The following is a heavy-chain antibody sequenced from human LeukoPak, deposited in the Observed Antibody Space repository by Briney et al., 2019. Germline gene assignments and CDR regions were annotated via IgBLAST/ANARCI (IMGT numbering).Heavy chain of an antibody. CDR2: ISSDSSYI. V-gene: IGHV3-21*01. CDR3: VRGSYGAYDY. Sequence: PGGSLRLSCAASGFNFNTYTMNWVRQAPGKGMEWVSSISSDSSYIYYADAVHGRFTVSRDNAKYSLYLQMNSLRAEDTAVYYCVRGSYGAYDYWGQGSLVTVSS. J-gene: IGHJ4*02. D-gene: IGHD4-17*01. CDR1: GFNFNTYT.